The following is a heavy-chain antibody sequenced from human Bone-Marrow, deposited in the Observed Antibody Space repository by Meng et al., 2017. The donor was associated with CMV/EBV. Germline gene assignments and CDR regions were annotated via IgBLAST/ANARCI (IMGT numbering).Heavy chain of an antibody. V-gene: IGHV3-53*01. CDR3: ARGYSSSSRFLFNY. Sequence: GESLKISCAASGFTFADYTMHWVRQAPGKGLEWVSVIYSGGSTYYADSVKGRFTISRDNSKNTLYLQMNSLRAEDTAVYYCARGYSSSSRFLFNYWGQGTLVTVSS. J-gene: IGHJ4*02. CDR2: IYSGGST. CDR1: GFTFADYT. D-gene: IGHD6-6*01.